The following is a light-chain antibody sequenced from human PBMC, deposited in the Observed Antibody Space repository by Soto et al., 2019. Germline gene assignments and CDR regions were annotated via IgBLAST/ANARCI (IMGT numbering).Light chain of an antibody. CDR3: QQYKDWRT. CDR2: GAS. Sequence: IVMTQSPATLSVSPGERATLSCRASQTIDNKLAWYQQRPGQAPRLLIYGASIRATGIPARFSGSGSGTEFTLTISGLQSEDFGVYYSQQYKDWRTFGQGTNVDIK. J-gene: IGKJ1*01. CDR1: QTIDNK. V-gene: IGKV3-15*01.